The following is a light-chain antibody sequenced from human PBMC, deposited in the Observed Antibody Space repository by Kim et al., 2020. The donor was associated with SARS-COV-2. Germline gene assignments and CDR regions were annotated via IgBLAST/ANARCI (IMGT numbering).Light chain of an antibody. CDR1: ISNIGSNT. CDR3: AGWDDTLNGVV. J-gene: IGLJ2*01. V-gene: IGLV1-44*01. Sequence: GQSVTISYSGIISNIGSNTVTWYQKIPGTAPKLLIYSDNNRPSGVQDRFSGSKSGTSASLAISGLQSEDDADYYCAGWDDTLNGVVFGGGTQLTVL. CDR2: SDN.